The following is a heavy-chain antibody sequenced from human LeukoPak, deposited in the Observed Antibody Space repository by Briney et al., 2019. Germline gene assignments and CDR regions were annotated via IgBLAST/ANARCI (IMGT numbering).Heavy chain of an antibody. Sequence: SGGSLRLSCAASGFTFSSYAMSWVRQAPGKGLEWVSAISGSGGSTYYADSVKGRFTISRDNSKNTLYLQMNSLRAEDTAVYYCAKDLTIAVAGFDYWGQGTLVTVSS. V-gene: IGHV3-23*01. CDR1: GFTFSSYA. CDR3: AKDLTIAVAGFDY. J-gene: IGHJ4*02. D-gene: IGHD6-19*01. CDR2: ISGSGGST.